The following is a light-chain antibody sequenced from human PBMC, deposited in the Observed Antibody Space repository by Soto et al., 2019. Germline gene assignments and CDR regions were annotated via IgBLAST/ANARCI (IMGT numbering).Light chain of an antibody. CDR2: GAS. Sequence: DIQMTQSPSSLSASVGDRVTITCRASQSISIYLNWYQQKPGKAPKLLINGASSLQSGVPSRFSGSGSGTEFTLTISGLLPEDFATYHCQQLNTLPFTFGQGTRLEIK. CDR3: QQLNTLPFT. CDR1: QSISIY. J-gene: IGKJ5*01. V-gene: IGKV1-9*01.